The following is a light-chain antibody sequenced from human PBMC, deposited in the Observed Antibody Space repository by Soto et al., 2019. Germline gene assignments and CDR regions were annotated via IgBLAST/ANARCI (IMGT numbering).Light chain of an antibody. CDR2: DVS. Sequence: QSVLTQPPSASGTPGQKVTISCSGGSSNIGRNTVNWYQQHPGKAPKLMIYDVSYRPSWVSNRFSGSKSGITASLTISGLQAEDEADYYCNSFTTSSTYVFGTGTKVTVL. CDR3: NSFTTSSTYV. V-gene: IGLV2-14*03. CDR1: SSNIGRNT. J-gene: IGLJ1*01.